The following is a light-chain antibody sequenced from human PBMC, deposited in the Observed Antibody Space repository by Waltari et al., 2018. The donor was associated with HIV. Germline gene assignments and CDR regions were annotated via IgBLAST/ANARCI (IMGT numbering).Light chain of an antibody. CDR3: CSYVSNVI. Sequence: SALTQPASVSGSPGQSITISCPRTSTHVASLKLVSWYQQHPGKAPKLVIYEVSKRPSGVSDRFSGSKSGDTASLTISGLQAEDEADYYCCSYVSNVIFGGGTKLTVL. CDR1: STHVASLKL. V-gene: IGLV2-23*02. J-gene: IGLJ2*01. CDR2: EVS.